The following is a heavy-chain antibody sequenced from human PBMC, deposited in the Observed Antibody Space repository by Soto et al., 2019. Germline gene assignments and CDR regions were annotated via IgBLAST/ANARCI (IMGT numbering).Heavy chain of an antibody. D-gene: IGHD2-2*01. V-gene: IGHV1-69*01. Sequence: QVQLVQSGAEGQKPGSAVKVSCKASGGTFSSYAISWVRQAPGQGLEWMGGIIPISDTTNYAQKFDGRVTIPADESTSTASMELSSLRSEDTAVYYCARSQGSSTSLEIYYYYYSGMDVWGQATTVTVSS. CDR2: IIPISDTT. J-gene: IGHJ6*02. CDR1: GGTFSSYA. CDR3: ARSQGSSTSLEIYYYYYSGMDV.